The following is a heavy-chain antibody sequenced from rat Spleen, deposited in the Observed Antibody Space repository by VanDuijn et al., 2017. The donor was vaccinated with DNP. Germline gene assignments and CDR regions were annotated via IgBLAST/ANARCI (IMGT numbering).Heavy chain of an antibody. D-gene: IGHD1-1*01. J-gene: IGHJ3*01. CDR3: ARQDPLLLTLFTY. Sequence: EVQLVESGGGLVQPGRSLKLSCAVSGLTFSDHNMAWVRQAPTKGLEWVATINYDGNSTHYRDSVKGRFTISRDNAQSTLYLQMDSLRSEDTATYYCARQDPLLLTLFTYWGQGTLVTVSS. V-gene: IGHV5-7*01. CDR1: GLTFSDHN. CDR2: INYDGNST.